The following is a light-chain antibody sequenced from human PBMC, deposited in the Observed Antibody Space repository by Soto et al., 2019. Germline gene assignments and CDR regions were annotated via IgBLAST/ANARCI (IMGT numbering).Light chain of an antibody. CDR1: NIGSKS. CDR2: YDS. J-gene: IGLJ2*01. V-gene: IGLV3-21*04. Sequence: SYELTQPPSVSVAPGKTARITCGGNNIGSKSVHWYQQKPGQAPVLVIYYDSDRPSGIPERFSGSNSGNTATLTISRVEAVDEADYYCQVWDSSSGVVFGGGTKVTVL. CDR3: QVWDSSSGVV.